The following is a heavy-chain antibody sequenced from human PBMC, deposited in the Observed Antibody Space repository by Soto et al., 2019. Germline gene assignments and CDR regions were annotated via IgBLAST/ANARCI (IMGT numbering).Heavy chain of an antibody. V-gene: IGHV1-18*01. Sequence: QVQLEQSAPEVKKPGASVKVSCKASGYTFTTYGISWVRQAPGQGLEWLGWINTHNGNTNYAQNLQGRVIMTADTSTSTAYMELRSLRSDDTAIYYCTREGSAPYYYYGMDAWGQGTTVTASS. CDR1: GYTFTTYG. CDR2: INTHNGNT. CDR3: TREGSAPYYYYGMDA. J-gene: IGHJ6*02. D-gene: IGHD3-10*01.